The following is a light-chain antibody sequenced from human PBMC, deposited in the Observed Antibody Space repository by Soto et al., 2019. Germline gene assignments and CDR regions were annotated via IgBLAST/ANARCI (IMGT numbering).Light chain of an antibody. V-gene: IGKV3-20*01. CDR2: GAS. CDR1: QSVDSTF. CDR3: QQYMSSVT. J-gene: IGKJ1*01. Sequence: EIVLTQSPGSLSLSPGQRATLSCRAIQSVDSTFFSWYQKKPGQAPRLLIYGASKSDTGVPDRFSGSGSGTEFTLTISRLEPEDLAVYYCQQYMSSVTFGQGTKVEI.